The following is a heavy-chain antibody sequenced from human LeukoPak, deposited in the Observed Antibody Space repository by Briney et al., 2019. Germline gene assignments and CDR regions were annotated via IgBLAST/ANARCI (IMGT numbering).Heavy chain of an antibody. CDR1: GFTFSSYS. CDR3: ARATFYYGSSGYYY. CDR2: ISGSSNYI. J-gene: IGHJ4*02. D-gene: IGHD3-22*01. Sequence: GGSLRPSCAASGFTFSSYSMNWVRQAPGKGLEGVSSISGSSNYIYYADSVKGRFTISRDNAKNSLYLQMNSLRAEDTAVYYCARATFYYGSSGYYYWGQGTLVTVSS. V-gene: IGHV3-21*01.